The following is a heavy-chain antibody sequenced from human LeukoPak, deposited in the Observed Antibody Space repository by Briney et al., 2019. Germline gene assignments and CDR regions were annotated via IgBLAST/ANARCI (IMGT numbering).Heavy chain of an antibody. Sequence: GASVKVSCKASGYTFTSYYMHWVRQAPGQGLEWMGWINPNSGGTNYAQKFQGRVTMTRDTSISTAYMELSRLRSDDTAVYYCARGKLEDYYYYYMDVWGKGTTVTVSS. CDR1: GYTFTSYY. D-gene: IGHD4-23*01. CDR2: INPNSGGT. CDR3: ARGKLEDYYYYYMDV. V-gene: IGHV1-2*02. J-gene: IGHJ6*03.